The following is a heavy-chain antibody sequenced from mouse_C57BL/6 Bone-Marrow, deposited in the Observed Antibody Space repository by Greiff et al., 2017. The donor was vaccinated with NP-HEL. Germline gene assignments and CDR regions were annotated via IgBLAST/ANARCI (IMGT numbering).Heavy chain of an antibody. J-gene: IGHJ2*01. CDR2: IYPGGGYT. Sequence: QVQLQQSGAELVRPGTSVKMSCTASGYTFTSYWIGWAKQRPGHGLEWIGDIYPGGGYTNYTEKFKGKATLTADKSSSTAYMQFSSLTSEDSAIYYCASWGYYFDFWGRGTTPTVTA. CDR3: ASWGYYFDF. CDR1: GYTFTSYW. V-gene: IGHV1-63*01.